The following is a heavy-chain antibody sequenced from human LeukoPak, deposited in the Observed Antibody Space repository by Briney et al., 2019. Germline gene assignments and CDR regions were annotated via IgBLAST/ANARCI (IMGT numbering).Heavy chain of an antibody. J-gene: IGHJ3*01. CDR3: AKVRYYDSHHGFDL. V-gene: IGHV3-23*01. Sequence: GGSLRLSCAASGFTFSSYAMSWVRQAPGKGLEWISAILGSGDSTYYADSVKGRFTISRDNSKYTLYLQMNSLSAEDPALYYCAKVRYYDSHHGFDLWGQGTLVSVSS. D-gene: IGHD3-22*01. CDR1: GFTFSSYA. CDR2: ILGSGDST.